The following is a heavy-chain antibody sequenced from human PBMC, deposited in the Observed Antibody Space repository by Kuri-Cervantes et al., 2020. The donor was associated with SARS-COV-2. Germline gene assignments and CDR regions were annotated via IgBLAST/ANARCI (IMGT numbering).Heavy chain of an antibody. CDR3: ARAPWDSSSWYDLAAQYFQH. Sequence: ASVKVSCKASGYTFTNYFMHWVRRAPGQGLEWMGIINPSGGSTSYAQKFQGRVTMTRDTSTSTVYMELSSLRSEDTAVYYCARAPWDSSSWYDLAAQYFQHWGQGTLVTVSS. J-gene: IGHJ1*01. CDR2: INPSGGST. CDR1: GYTFTNYF. D-gene: IGHD6-13*01. V-gene: IGHV1-46*01.